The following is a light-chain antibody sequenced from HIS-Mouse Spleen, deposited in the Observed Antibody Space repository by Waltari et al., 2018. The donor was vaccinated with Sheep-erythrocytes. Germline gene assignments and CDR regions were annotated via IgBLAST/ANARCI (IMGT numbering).Light chain of an antibody. CDR2: AAS. Sequence: DIKMTHSPSSLSASVGDRVTITCRASQNINSYLNWYQQKPGKAPKLLIYAASSLQSGVPSRFSGSGSGTDFTLTISSLQPEDFATYYCQQSYSTPQFTFGPGTKVDIK. J-gene: IGKJ3*01. CDR3: QQSYSTPQFT. V-gene: IGKV1-39*01. CDR1: QNINSY.